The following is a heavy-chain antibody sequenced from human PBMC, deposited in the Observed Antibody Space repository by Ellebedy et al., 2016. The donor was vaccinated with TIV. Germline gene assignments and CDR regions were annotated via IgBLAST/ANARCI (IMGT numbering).Heavy chain of an antibody. CDR1: GYKLTNYW. CDR3: ASNYGYGVPVDF. V-gene: IGHV5-51*01. CDR2: IYPGASTT. Sequence: GESLKISCRGSGYKLTNYWIGWVRQMPGKGLEWIGIIYPGASTTMYSPSFQRQVTISADKSVSTAYLQWTSLKASDTALYFCASNYGYGVPVDFWGRGTLVIVSS. D-gene: IGHD5-18*01. J-gene: IGHJ4*02.